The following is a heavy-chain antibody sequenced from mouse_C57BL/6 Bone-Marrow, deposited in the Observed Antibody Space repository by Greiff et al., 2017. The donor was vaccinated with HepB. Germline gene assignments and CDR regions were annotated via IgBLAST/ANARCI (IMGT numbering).Heavy chain of an antibody. D-gene: IGHD2-4*01. J-gene: IGHJ3*01. Sequence: QVHVKQPGAELVMPGASVKLSCKASGYTFTSYWMHWVKQRPGQGLEWIGEIDPSDSYTNYNQKFKGKSTLTVDKSSSTAYMQLSSLTSEDSAVYYCARLGLRPWFAYWGQGTLVTVSA. CDR2: IDPSDSYT. V-gene: IGHV1-69*01. CDR1: GYTFTSYW. CDR3: ARLGLRPWFAY.